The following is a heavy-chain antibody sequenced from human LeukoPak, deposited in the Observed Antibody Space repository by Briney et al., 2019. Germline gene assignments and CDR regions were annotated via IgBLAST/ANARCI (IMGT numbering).Heavy chain of an antibody. Sequence: GRSLRLSCAASGFTFSSYGMHWVRQAPGKGLEWVAVISYDGSSKYYADSVKGRFTISRDNSKNTLYLQMNSLRAEDTAVYYCAKGDWAGSGSYLWYWGQGTLVTVSS. CDR3: AKGDWAGSGSYLWY. CDR1: GFTFSSYG. J-gene: IGHJ4*02. CDR2: ISYDGSSK. D-gene: IGHD3-10*01. V-gene: IGHV3-30*18.